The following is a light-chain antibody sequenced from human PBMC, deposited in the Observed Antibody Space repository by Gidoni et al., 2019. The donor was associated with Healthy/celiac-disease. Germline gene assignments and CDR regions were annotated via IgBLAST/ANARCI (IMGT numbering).Light chain of an antibody. CDR2: DAS. Sequence: DIQLTQSPSTLSASVGDRVTITCRASQSISSWLAWYRQNPGKAPKLLIYDASSLESGVPSRFSGSGSGTEFTLTISSLQPDDFATYYCQQYNSYSPLYTFGQGTKLEIK. V-gene: IGKV1-5*01. CDR3: QQYNSYSPLYT. J-gene: IGKJ2*01. CDR1: QSISSW.